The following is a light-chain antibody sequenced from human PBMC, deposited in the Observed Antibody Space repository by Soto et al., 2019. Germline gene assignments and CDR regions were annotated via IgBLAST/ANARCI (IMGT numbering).Light chain of an antibody. CDR3: QQYETFSGT. J-gene: IGKJ1*01. V-gene: IGKV3-15*01. Sequence: EILMTQSPATLSVSPGDSATLSCRASRSVDTDLAWYQQKPGQAPRLLVFATSARATGVPDRFRGSRSGTDFTLTISSLQPEDSATYYCQQYETFSGTFGPGTKVEI. CDR1: RSVDTD. CDR2: ATS.